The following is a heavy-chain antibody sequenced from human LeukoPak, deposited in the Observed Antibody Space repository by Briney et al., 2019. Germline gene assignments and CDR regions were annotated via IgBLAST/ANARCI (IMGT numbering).Heavy chain of an antibody. V-gene: IGHV3-7*04. D-gene: IGHD3-22*01. CDR3: ARDWNYYDNSGFYGEY. J-gene: IGHJ4*02. CDR1: GFTLSSYW. Sequence: GGSLRLSCAASGFTLSSYWMSWVRQAPGKGLEWVANINQNGSQKYYVDSVKGRFTISRDNAKNSLYLQMNSLRAEDTAVYYCARDWNYYDNSGFYGEYWGQGTLVSVSS. CDR2: INQNGSQK.